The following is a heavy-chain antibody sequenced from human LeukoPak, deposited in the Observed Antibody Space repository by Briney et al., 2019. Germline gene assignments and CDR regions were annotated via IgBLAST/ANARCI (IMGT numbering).Heavy chain of an antibody. V-gene: IGHV4-59*01. CDR3: ASTYSYSYAVDY. CDR1: GGSINSYY. Sequence: SETLSLTCTVSGGSINSYYWNWIRQPPGKGLEWIGYISYSGSTNYNPSLKSRVSISVDTSKNQFPLKLSSVTAADTAVYYCASTYSYSYAVDYWGQGTLVTVSS. CDR2: ISYSGST. D-gene: IGHD5-18*01. J-gene: IGHJ4*02.